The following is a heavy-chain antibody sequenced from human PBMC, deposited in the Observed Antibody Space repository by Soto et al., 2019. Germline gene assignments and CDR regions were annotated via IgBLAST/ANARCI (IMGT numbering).Heavy chain of an antibody. CDR2: IYYSGST. V-gene: IGHV4-59*08. CDR3: ARQNSSIAGIAVAGDFDY. J-gene: IGHJ4*02. Sequence: SETLSLTCTVSGGSISSYYWSWIRQPPGKGLEWIGYIYYSGSTNYNPSLKSRVTISVDTSKNQFSLKLSSVTAADTAVYYCARQNSSIAGIAVAGDFDYWGQGTLVTVSS. CDR1: GGSISSYY. D-gene: IGHD6-19*01.